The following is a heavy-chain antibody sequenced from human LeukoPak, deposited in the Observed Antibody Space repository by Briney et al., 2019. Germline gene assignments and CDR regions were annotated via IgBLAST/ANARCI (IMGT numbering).Heavy chain of an antibody. D-gene: IGHD5-24*01. J-gene: IGHJ4*02. Sequence: LPGGSLRLSCAASGFTVSSDYMGWVRQAPEKGLEWVSLISSGGSTYYADSLKGRFTISRDNSKNTLYLQMNSLRAEDTAVYYCGRVGDGYNDNYWGQGTPVTVSS. CDR2: ISSGGST. CDR3: GRVGDGYNDNY. V-gene: IGHV3-66*01. CDR1: GFTVSSDY.